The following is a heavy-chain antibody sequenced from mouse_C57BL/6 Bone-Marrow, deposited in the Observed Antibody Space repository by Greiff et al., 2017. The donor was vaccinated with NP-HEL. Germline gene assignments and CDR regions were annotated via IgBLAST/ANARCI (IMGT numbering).Heavy chain of an antibody. CDR2: ISGGGGNT. J-gene: IGHJ1*03. CDR1: GFTFSSYT. V-gene: IGHV5-9*01. D-gene: IGHD1-1*01. CDR3: ARHAPLLLRPWYFDV. Sequence: EVMLVESGGGLVKPGGSLKLSCAASGFTFSSYTMSWVRQTPEKRLEWVATISGGGGNTYYPDSVKGRFTISRDNAKNTLYLQMSSLRSEDTALYYCARHAPLLLRPWYFDVWGTGTTVTVSS.